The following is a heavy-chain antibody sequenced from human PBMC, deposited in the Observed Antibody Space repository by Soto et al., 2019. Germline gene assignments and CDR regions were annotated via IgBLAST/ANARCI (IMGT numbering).Heavy chain of an antibody. V-gene: IGHV1-69*13. Sequence: GASVKVSCKASGGTFSSYAISWVRQAPGQGLEWMGGIIPIFGTANYAQKFQGRVTITADESTSTAYMELSSLRSEDTAVYYCARDGEYLYYYDSRHDAFEIWGQGTMVTVSS. D-gene: IGHD3-22*01. CDR3: ARDGEYLYYYDSRHDAFEI. CDR2: IIPIFGTA. CDR1: GGTFSSYA. J-gene: IGHJ3*02.